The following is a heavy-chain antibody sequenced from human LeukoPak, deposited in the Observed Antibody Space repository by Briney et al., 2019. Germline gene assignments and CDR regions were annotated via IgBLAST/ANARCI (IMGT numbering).Heavy chain of an antibody. V-gene: IGHV3-30-3*01. CDR1: GFTFSSYA. Sequence: QPGRSLRLSCAASGFTFSSYAMHWVRQAPGKGLEWVAVISYDGSNKYYADSVKGRFTISRDNPKNTLYLQMNSLRAEDTAVYYCARPKRSNCSGGSCYSGDYYYYGMDVWGQGTTVTVSS. CDR2: ISYDGSNK. CDR3: ARPKRSNCSGGSCYSGDYYYYGMDV. J-gene: IGHJ6*02. D-gene: IGHD2-15*01.